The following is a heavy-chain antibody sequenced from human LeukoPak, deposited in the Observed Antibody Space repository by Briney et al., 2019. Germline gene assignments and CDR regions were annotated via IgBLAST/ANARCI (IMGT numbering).Heavy chain of an antibody. J-gene: IGHJ3*02. V-gene: IGHV3-53*01. Sequence: GGSLRLSCAASGFTVSSNYINWVRQAPGKGLEWVSLIYSGGTTYYAHSVKGRFTISRDNSKNTVHLQMNNLRVEDTAMYFCARRLYIVRGAFDIWGQGTMVTVSS. CDR2: IYSGGTT. D-gene: IGHD2/OR15-2a*01. CDR3: ARRLYIVRGAFDI. CDR1: GFTVSSNY.